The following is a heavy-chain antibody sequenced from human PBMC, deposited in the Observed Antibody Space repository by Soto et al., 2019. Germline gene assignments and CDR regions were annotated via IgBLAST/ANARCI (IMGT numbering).Heavy chain of an antibody. CDR3: ARVGGTGGYTYGLDY. CDR2: IIPVFGTG. Sequence: QVQLVQSGAEVKKPGSSVKVSCKASGGTFSSYAISWVRQAPGQGLEWMGVIIPVFGTGIYAQKFQGSVTITADTSTNSAYMELSSLRSEDMAVYFCARVGGTGGYTYGLDYWGQGTLVTVSS. V-gene: IGHV1-69*06. D-gene: IGHD5-18*01. J-gene: IGHJ4*02. CDR1: GGTFSSYA.